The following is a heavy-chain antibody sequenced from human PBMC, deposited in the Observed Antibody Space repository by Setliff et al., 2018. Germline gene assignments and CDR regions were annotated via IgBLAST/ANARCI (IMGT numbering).Heavy chain of an antibody. V-gene: IGHV3-33*08. D-gene: IGHD1-26*01. CDR1: GFTFSTYR. J-gene: IGHJ4*02. Sequence: GGSLRLSCAASGFTFSTYRTHWVRQAPGKGLEWVAVIWDDGGNKYHADSVKGRFTISRDNSKNTVYLEMNNLRADDTAVYYCAGDPPRSDWRLDSWGQGTLVTVSS. CDR2: IWDDGGNK. CDR3: AGDPPRSDWRLDS.